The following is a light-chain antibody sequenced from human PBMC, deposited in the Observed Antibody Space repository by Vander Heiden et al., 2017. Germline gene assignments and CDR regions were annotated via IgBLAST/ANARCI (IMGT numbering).Light chain of an antibody. CDR2: RDI. CDR3: QVWDSSAL. CDR1: NIGSKN. V-gene: IGLV3-9*01. J-gene: IGLJ2*01. Sequence: SYELTQPLSVSVALGQTARITCGGNNIGSKNVHWYQQKPGQAPVLVIYRDIIRPSGIPERFSGSNSGNTATLTNSRAQAGDEADYYCQVWDSSALFGGGTKLTVL.